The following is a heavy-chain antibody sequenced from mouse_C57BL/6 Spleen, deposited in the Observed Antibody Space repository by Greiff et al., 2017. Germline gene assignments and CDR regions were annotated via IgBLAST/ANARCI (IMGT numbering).Heavy chain of an antibody. Sequence: QVHVKQSGAELVRPGASVTLSCKASGYTFTDYEMHWVKQTPVHGLEWIGAIDPETGGTAYNQKFKGKAILTADKSSSTAYMELRSLTSEDSAVYYCTRNDGYLDYWGQGTTLTVSS. D-gene: IGHD2-3*01. CDR1: GYTFTDYE. CDR2: IDPETGGT. J-gene: IGHJ2*01. V-gene: IGHV1-15*01. CDR3: TRNDGYLDY.